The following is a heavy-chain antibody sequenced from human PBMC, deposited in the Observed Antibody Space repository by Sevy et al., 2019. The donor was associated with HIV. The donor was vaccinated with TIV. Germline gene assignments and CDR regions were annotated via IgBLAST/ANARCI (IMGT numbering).Heavy chain of an antibody. V-gene: IGHV1-18*01. J-gene: IGHJ5*02. CDR3: AGGRAGAYSCSWSWFDP. D-gene: IGHD6-13*01. Sequence: ASVKVSCKASGYTFTSYGISWVRQAPGQGLEWMGWISAYNGNTNYAQKLQGRVTMTTDTSTTTAYMELRSLRSDDTAVYYCAGGRAGAYSCSWSWFDPWGQGTLVTVSS. CDR1: GYTFTSYG. CDR2: ISAYNGNT.